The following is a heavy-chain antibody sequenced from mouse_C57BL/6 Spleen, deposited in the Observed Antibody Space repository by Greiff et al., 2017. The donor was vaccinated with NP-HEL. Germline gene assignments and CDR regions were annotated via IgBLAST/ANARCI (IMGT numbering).Heavy chain of an antibody. CDR3: ARMGLGRVDY. J-gene: IGHJ2*01. CDR1: GYTFTSYW. CDR2: IYPSDSET. Sequence: QVQLQQSGAELVRPGSSVKLSCKASGYTFTSYWMDWVKQRPGQGLEWIGNIYPSDSETHYNQKFKDKATLTVDKSSSTAYMQLSSLTSEDSAVYYCARMGLGRVDYWGQGTTLTVSS. V-gene: IGHV1-61*01. D-gene: IGHD4-1*01.